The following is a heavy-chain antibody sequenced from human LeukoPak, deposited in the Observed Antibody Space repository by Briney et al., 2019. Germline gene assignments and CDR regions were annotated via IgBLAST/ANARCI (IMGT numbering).Heavy chain of an antibody. CDR1: GGSISSSSYY. J-gene: IGHJ4*02. D-gene: IGHD3-22*01. Sequence: SETLSLTCTVSGGSISSSSYYWGWIRQPPGKGLEWIGSIYYSGSTNYNPSLKSRVTISVDTSKNQFSLKLSSVTAADTAVYYCASNYYDSSGYPDYWGQGTLVTVSS. CDR3: ASNYYDSSGYPDY. V-gene: IGHV4-39*07. CDR2: IYYSGST.